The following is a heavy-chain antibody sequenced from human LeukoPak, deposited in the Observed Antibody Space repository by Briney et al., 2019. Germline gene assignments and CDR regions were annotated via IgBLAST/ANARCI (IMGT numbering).Heavy chain of an antibody. CDR2: IYYSGST. V-gene: IGHV4-59*01. J-gene: IGHJ4*02. Sequence: SETLSLTCTVSGGSISSYYWSWIRQPPGKGLEWIGYIYYSGSTNYNPSLKSRVTISVDTSKNQSSLKLSSVTAADTAVYYCARESYYDSSGYSYFDYWGQGTLVTVSS. CDR3: ARESYYDSSGYSYFDY. D-gene: IGHD3-22*01. CDR1: GGSISSYY.